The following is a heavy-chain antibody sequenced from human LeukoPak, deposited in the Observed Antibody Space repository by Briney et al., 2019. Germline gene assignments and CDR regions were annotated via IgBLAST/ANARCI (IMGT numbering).Heavy chain of an antibody. D-gene: IGHD3-9*01. CDR3: AKDSSNYDILTGLFDY. CDR2: ISSSSSYI. J-gene: IGHJ4*02. CDR1: GFTFSSYS. Sequence: GGSLRLSCAASGFTFSSYSMNWVRQAPGKGLEWVSSISSSSSYIYYADSVKGRFTISRDNAKNSLYLQMNSLRAEDMALYYCAKDSSNYDILTGLFDYWGQGTLVTVSS. V-gene: IGHV3-21*04.